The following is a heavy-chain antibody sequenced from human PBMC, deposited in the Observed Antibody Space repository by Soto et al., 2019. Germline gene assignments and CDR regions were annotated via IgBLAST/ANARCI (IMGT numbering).Heavy chain of an antibody. D-gene: IGHD6-13*01. V-gene: IGHV1-24*01. J-gene: IGHJ4*02. Sequence: PWASVKVSCKVSGYTLTELSMHWVRQAPGKGLEWMGGFDPEDGETIYAKKFQGRVTMTEDTSTDTAYMELSSLRSEDNAVYYCETGHNQLVRLHDYWGQGTLVTVSS. CDR3: ETGHNQLVRLHDY. CDR2: FDPEDGET. CDR1: GYTLTELS.